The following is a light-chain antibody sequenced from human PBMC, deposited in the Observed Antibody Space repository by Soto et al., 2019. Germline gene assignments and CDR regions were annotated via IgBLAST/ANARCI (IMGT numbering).Light chain of an antibody. Sequence: IVLTQSPGTLSLSPGERATLSCRASQSVGSNYLAWYQQKPGQAPRLLIYGASSRATGIPDRVSGSGSGIDFTLTIRRREPADFAVYSWEHDGTSAYTFGQGTRLEIK. CDR2: GAS. V-gene: IGKV3-20*01. CDR3: EHDGTSAYT. J-gene: IGKJ2*01. CDR1: QSVGSNY.